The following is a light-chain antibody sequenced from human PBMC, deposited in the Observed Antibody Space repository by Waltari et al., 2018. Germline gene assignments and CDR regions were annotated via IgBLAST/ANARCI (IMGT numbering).Light chain of an antibody. CDR1: QSVSNT. V-gene: IGKV3-15*01. CDR3: HQYNNWPYT. CDR2: DAS. Sequence: EIVMTQSPATLSVSPGERATLSCRASQSVSNTLAWYQQKPGQTPRLLIYDASTRATGIPARVSGRGSGTKFTLTISSLQSEDFAVYYCHQYNNWPYTFGQGTKLEIK. J-gene: IGKJ2*01.